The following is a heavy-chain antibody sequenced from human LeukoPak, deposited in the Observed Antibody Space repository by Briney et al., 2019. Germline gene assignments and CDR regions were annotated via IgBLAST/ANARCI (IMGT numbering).Heavy chain of an antibody. CDR2: INWNGGST. D-gene: IGHD3/OR15-3a*01. J-gene: IGHJ4*02. CDR3: TRGWTGDPAPYFFDN. V-gene: IGHV3-20*01. CDR1: GFTFDDFG. Sequence: SGGSLRLSCVASGFTFDDFGMNWVRLGPGKGLEWVSSINWNGGSTPYADSVKGRFTISRDNAKKSLYLQMNSLRGEDTALYNCTRGWTGDPAPYFFDNWGQGTLVTVSS.